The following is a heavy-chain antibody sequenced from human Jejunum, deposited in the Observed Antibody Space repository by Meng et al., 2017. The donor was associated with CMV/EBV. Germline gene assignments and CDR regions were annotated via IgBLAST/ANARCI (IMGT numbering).Heavy chain of an antibody. V-gene: IGHV3-30-3*01. CDR2: VSYDGGNT. J-gene: IGHJ1*01. D-gene: IGHD3-16*02. CDR3: VRDNRGGNWQ. CDR1: GFTFSAYT. Sequence: SCAAPGFTFSAYTMHLVRQAPGKGLEWVAVVSYDGGNTFYADSVKGRFTISRDNSKNSVYLQLNSLRVEDTAMFYCVRDNRGGNWQWGQGTLVTVSS.